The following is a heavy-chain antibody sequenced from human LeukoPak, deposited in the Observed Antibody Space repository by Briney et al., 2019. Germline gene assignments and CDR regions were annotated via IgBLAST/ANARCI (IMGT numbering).Heavy chain of an antibody. Sequence: GGSLRLSCAASGFIFSSYSMNWVRHAPGKGLEWVSSIISTSTYIHYADSLKGRFTISRDNARNSLYLEINSLRVEDTAVYYCARVQRGEMATFDYWGQGTLVNVSS. J-gene: IGHJ4*02. CDR2: IISTSTYI. D-gene: IGHD5-24*01. CDR3: ARVQRGEMATFDY. V-gene: IGHV3-21*01. CDR1: GFIFSSYS.